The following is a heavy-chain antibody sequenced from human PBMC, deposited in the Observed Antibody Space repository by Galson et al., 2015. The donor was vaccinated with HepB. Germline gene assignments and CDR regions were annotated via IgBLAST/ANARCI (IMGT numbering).Heavy chain of an antibody. CDR3: AREGGIAAAGLDFDY. D-gene: IGHD6-13*01. CDR1: GFTFSIFA. Sequence: SLRLSCAASGFTFSIFAMSWVRQAPGKGLEWVSDISDTGTKTFYADSVRGRFTISRDNSKNTLYLQMNSLRVDDTAVYYCAREGGIAAAGLDFDYWGQGTLVTVSS. V-gene: IGHV3-23*01. CDR2: ISDTGTKT. J-gene: IGHJ4*02.